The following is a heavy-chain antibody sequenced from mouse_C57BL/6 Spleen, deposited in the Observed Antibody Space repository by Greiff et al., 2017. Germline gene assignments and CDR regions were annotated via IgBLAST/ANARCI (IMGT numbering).Heavy chain of an antibody. CDR3: ATGGFAY. J-gene: IGHJ3*01. CDR1: GFTFSDYG. CDR2: ISSGSSTI. Sequence: EVKLVESGGGLVKPGGSLKLSCAASGFTFSDYGMHWVRQAPEKGLEWVAYISSGSSTIYYADTVKGRFTISRDKAKNTLFLQMTSLRSEDTAMYDCATGGFAYWGQGTLVTVSA. D-gene: IGHD4-1*01. V-gene: IGHV5-17*01.